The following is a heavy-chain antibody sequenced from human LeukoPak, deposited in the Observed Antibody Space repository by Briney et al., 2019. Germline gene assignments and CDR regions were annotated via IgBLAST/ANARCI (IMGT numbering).Heavy chain of an antibody. D-gene: IGHD3-10*01. V-gene: IGHV3-23*01. Sequence: GGSLRLSCAASGFASSNFDMSWVRQAPGRGLEWVSAISGSGESTYYAESLKGRFTISRDNSKNTLYLQMNGLRVEDTAIYYCAKRGSYFGGFDYWGQGTLLTVPS. J-gene: IGHJ4*02. CDR2: ISGSGEST. CDR1: GFASSNFD. CDR3: AKRGSYFGGFDY.